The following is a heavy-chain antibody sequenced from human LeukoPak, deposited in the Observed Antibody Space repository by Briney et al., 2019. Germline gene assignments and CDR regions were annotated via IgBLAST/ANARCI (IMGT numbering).Heavy chain of an antibody. J-gene: IGHJ4*02. D-gene: IGHD5-12*01. CDR2: INSDGSGT. CDR1: GFTFSSYW. Sequence: GGSLRLSCAASGFTFSSYWMHWVRQAPGKGLVWVSHINSDGSGTRYADSVKGRFTISRDNAKNTLYLQLNSLRAEDTAVYYCARVRSTYSGYDSLDYWGQGTLVTVSS. V-gene: IGHV3-74*01. CDR3: ARVRSTYSGYDSLDY.